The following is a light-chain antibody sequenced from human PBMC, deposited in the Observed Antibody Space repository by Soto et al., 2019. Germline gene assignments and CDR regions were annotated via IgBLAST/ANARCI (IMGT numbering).Light chain of an antibody. Sequence: DIVLTQSPDTLSLSPGERATLSCRASQSVSNNYLAWYQHKPGQAPRLFIYGASSRASGIPDRFSGSGSGTDFTFTISRLEPEEFAVYYCQQYAGSFSFGQGTKLEIK. CDR3: QQYAGSFS. V-gene: IGKV3-20*01. CDR2: GAS. CDR1: QSVSNNY. J-gene: IGKJ2*03.